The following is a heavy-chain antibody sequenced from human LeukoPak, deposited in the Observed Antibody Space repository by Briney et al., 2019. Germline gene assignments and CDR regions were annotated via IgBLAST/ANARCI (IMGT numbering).Heavy chain of an antibody. Sequence: SETLSLTCTVSGGSISNYYWNWLRQPPGRGLEWIGYNYYSGSTSYNPSLKSRVTISVDTSKSHFSLKLSSVTAADTAIYYCARGIIGVAITGAFDIWGQGTMVTVSS. CDR3: ARGIIGVAITGAFDI. D-gene: IGHD3-3*02. CDR2: NYYSGST. J-gene: IGHJ3*02. V-gene: IGHV4-59*01. CDR1: GGSISNYY.